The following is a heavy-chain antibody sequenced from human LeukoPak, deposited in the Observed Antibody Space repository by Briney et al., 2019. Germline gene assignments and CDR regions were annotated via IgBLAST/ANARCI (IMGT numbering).Heavy chain of an antibody. CDR3: AKDLEQSYSGWSACYDG. J-gene: IGHJ4*02. Sequence: PGGSPRLSCAASGFTLSSYAMSWVRQVPGKRLEGVSAISSGAGTTGYADSVKGRFTIYRVNSKSTIYLQMNSLRAEDTAIYYCAKDLEQSYSGWSACYDGWGQGNLVTVSS. D-gene: IGHD6-19*01. V-gene: IGHV3-23*01. CDR1: GFTLSSYA. CDR2: ISSGAGTT.